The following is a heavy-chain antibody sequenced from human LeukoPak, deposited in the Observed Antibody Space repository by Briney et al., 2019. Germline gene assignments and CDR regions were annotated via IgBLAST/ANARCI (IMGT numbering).Heavy chain of an antibody. CDR3: ARDYSGWSLGY. CDR1: GFMFSGYE. CDR2: SSSSGDTR. J-gene: IGHJ4*02. Sequence: GGSLSLSCSASGFMFSGYEMNWVRQAPGQGLEWFSYSSSSGDTRFYADSVQGRFTISRDNAKNSLYLQMNSLRAEDTAIYYCARDYSGWSLGYWGQGTLVTVSS. V-gene: IGHV3-48*03. D-gene: IGHD6-19*01.